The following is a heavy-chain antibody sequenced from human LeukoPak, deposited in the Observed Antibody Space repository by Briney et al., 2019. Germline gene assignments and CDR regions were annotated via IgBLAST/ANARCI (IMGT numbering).Heavy chain of an antibody. CDR1: GGSISNYY. Sequence: SETLSLTCTVSGGSISNYYWSWIRQPAGKGLEWIGRIYTSGTTHYNPSLKSRVTMSVDTSKNQFSLNLSSVTAADTAVYYCARAKGFGEHYYYYMDVWGKGTTVTISS. CDR3: ARAKGFGEHYYYYMDV. D-gene: IGHD3-10*01. J-gene: IGHJ6*03. V-gene: IGHV4-4*07. CDR2: IYTSGTT.